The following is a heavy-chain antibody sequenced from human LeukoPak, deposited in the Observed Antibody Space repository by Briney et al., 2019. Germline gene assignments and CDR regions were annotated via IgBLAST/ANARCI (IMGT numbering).Heavy chain of an antibody. CDR2: IYTSGST. J-gene: IGHJ4*02. CDR1: GGSFSGYY. Sequence: PSETLSLTCAVYGGSFSGYYWSWIRQPAGKGLERIGRIYTSGSTNYNPSLKSRVTMSVDTSKNQFSLKLSSVTAADTAVYYCARLRKTYYYDSSGYYYFDYWGQGTRVTVSS. V-gene: IGHV4-59*10. D-gene: IGHD3-22*01. CDR3: ARLRKTYYYDSSGYYYFDY.